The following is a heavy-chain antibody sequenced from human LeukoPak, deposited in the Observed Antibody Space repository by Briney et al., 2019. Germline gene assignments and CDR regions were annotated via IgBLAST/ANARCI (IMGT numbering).Heavy chain of an antibody. V-gene: IGHV3-23*01. CDR2: ISGSGGST. CDR1: GFTFSSYA. CDR3: AKDEIAARSPYYFDY. D-gene: IGHD6-13*01. Sequence: GGSLRLSCAASGFTFSSYAMSWVRQAPGKGLEWVSAISGSGGSTYYADSVKGRSTISRDNSKNTLYLQMNSLRAEDTAVYYCAKDEIAARSPYYFDYWGQGTLVTVSS. J-gene: IGHJ4*02.